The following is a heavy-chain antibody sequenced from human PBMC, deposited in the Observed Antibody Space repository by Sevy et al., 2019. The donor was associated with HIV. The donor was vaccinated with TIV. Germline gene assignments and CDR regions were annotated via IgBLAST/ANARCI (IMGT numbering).Heavy chain of an antibody. CDR3: ARSRSNYADYYFDY. J-gene: IGHJ4*01. D-gene: IGHD1-1*01. V-gene: IGHV3-11*06. CDR2: ISGRSSYT. Sequence: GSLRLSCAASEFTFSNYYMTWIRQAPGKGLEWISYISGRSSYTNYADSVRGRVTISRDNTKNLLYLQMNSLRVEDTAVYYCARSRSNYADYYFDYWGHGTLVTVSS. CDR1: EFTFSNYY.